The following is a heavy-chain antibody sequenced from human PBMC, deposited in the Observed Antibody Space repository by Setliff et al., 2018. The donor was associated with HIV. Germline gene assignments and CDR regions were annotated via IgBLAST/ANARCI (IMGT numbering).Heavy chain of an antibody. CDR3: ARVLSSGYAGPFDS. V-gene: IGHV4-39*07. CDR1: GGSMSSSGYY. CDR2: IYYDGST. Sequence: SETLSLTCTVSGGSMSSSGYYWGWIRQPPGKGLEWIGTIYYDGSTFYNPSLKSRLNISVDTSKNHFSLRLTSVTAADTAVYYCARVLSSGYAGPFDSWGQGTLVTVSS. D-gene: IGHD3-22*01. J-gene: IGHJ5*01.